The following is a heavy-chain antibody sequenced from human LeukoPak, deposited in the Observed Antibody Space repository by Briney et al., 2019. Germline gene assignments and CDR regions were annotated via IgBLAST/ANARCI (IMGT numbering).Heavy chain of an antibody. D-gene: IGHD2-2*01. CDR2: FDPEDGET. CDR3: ATTGEYQLYGMDV. Sequence: ASVKVSCKVSGYTLTELSMHWVRQAPGKGLEWMGGFDPEDGETIYAQKFQGRVTTTEDTSTDTAYMELSSLRSEDTAVYYCATTGEYQLYGMDVWGQGTTVTVSS. V-gene: IGHV1-24*01. J-gene: IGHJ6*02. CDR1: GYTLTELS.